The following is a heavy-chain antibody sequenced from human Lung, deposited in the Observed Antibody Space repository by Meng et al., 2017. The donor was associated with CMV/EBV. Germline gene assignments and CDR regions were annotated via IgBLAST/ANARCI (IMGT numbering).Heavy chain of an antibody. V-gene: IGHV3-30*14. CDR3: VRSYNNNWYTFDY. Sequence: SCAASGFSFNHFAMHWVRQGPGKGLEWVAIVSYDGSQKYYPDSVKGRFTISRDNSKNTVYLQMNSVRAEDTATFYCVRSYNNNWYTFDYWGQGTXVTVSS. J-gene: IGHJ4*02. CDR1: GFSFNHFA. CDR2: VSYDGSQK. D-gene: IGHD1-14*01.